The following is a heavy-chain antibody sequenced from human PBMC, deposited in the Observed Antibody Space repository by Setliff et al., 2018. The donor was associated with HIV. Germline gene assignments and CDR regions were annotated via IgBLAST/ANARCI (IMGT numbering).Heavy chain of an antibody. CDR3: ARGLSFYDPGGFDY. J-gene: IGHJ4*02. CDR2: IYTSGST. CDR1: GGSISSYY. D-gene: IGHD3-22*01. V-gene: IGHV4-4*09. Sequence: SETLSLTCTVSGGSISSYYWSWIRQPPGKGLEWVGYIYTSGSTNYNPSLKSRVTISVDTSKNQFSLKLSSVTAADTAVYYCARGLSFYDPGGFDYWGQGTLVTVS.